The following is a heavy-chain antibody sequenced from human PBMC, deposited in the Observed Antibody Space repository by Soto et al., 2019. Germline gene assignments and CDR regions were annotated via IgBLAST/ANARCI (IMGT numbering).Heavy chain of an antibody. Sequence: QVQLVQSGAEVKKPGSSVKVSCKASGGTFSSYAISWVRQAPGQGLEWMGGIIPIFGTANYAQKFQGRVTITADKSASTAYMELSSLRSEDTAVYYCGRVKPPAVSGYYYFGMDVWGQGTTVTVSS. CDR2: IIPIFGTA. D-gene: IGHD6-19*01. J-gene: IGHJ6*02. V-gene: IGHV1-69*06. CDR3: GRVKPPAVSGYYYFGMDV. CDR1: GGTFSSYA.